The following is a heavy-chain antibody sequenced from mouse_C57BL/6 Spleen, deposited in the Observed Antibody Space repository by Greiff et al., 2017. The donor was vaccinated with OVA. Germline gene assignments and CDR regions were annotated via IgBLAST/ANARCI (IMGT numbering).Heavy chain of an antibody. CDR3: ARSKRGTALAY. D-gene: IGHD3-3*01. CDR1: GYTFTDYY. Sequence: VQLQQSGPELVKPGASVKISCKASGYTFTDYYMNWVKQSHGKSLEWIGDINPNNGGTSYNQKFKGKATLTVDKSSSTAYMELRSLTAEDSAVDYCARSKRGTALAYWGQGTLVTVSA. V-gene: IGHV1-26*01. J-gene: IGHJ3*01. CDR2: INPNNGGT.